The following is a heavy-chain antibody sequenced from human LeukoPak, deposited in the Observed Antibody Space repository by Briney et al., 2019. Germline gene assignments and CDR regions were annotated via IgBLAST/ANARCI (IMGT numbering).Heavy chain of an antibody. D-gene: IGHD5-24*01. CDR2: IYYSGST. Sequence: PSETLSLTCAVSGGSIVHYYWSWIRQPPGKGLEWIGYIYYSGSTYYNPSLKSRVTISVDTSKNQFSLKLHSVTAAGTALYYCARGGDIRDGYIFDYWGQGTLVTVSS. CDR3: ARGGDIRDGYIFDY. J-gene: IGHJ4*02. V-gene: IGHV4-59*01. CDR1: GGSIVHYY.